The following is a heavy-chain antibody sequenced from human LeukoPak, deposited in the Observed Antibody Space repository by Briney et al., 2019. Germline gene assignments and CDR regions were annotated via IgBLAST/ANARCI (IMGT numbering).Heavy chain of an antibody. CDR2: ISWNSGSI. D-gene: IGHD3-10*01. Sequence: GGSLRLSCAASGFTFDDYAMHWVRQAPGKGLEWVSGISWNSGSIGYADSVKGRFTISRDNAKNSLYLQMNSLRAEDTALYYCAKGIGSGSYFPFDYWGQGTLVTASS. CDR3: AKGIGSGSYFPFDY. J-gene: IGHJ4*02. V-gene: IGHV3-9*01. CDR1: GFTFDDYA.